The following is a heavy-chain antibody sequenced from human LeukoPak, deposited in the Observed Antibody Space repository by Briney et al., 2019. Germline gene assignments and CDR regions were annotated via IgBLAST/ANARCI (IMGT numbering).Heavy chain of an antibody. D-gene: IGHD3-22*01. CDR1: GYTFTSYV. J-gene: IGHJ4*02. CDR3: ARVLASPYDSSGYYDY. Sequence: ASVKVSCKASGYTFTSYVISWVRQAPGQGLERMGWISAYNGNTNYAQKLQGRVTMTTDTSTSTAYMELRSLRSDDTAVYYCARVLASPYDSSGYYDYWGQGTLVTVSS. CDR2: ISAYNGNT. V-gene: IGHV1-18*01.